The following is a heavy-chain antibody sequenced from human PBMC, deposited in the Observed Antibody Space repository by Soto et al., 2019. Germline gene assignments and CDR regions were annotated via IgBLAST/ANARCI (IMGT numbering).Heavy chain of an antibody. CDR1: GGTFNKYA. CDR3: ARQFDYEPSGYYYAY. D-gene: IGHD3-22*01. CDR2: IVPLFGTA. V-gene: IGHV1-69*13. J-gene: IGHJ4*02. Sequence: ASVKVSCKAAGGTFNKYAIDWVRQVPGQGLEWMGGIVPLFGTANYAQKFQGRVTITADEATNTAYMELRSLRSEDTAVYYCARQFDYEPSGYYYAYWGQGTLVTVSS.